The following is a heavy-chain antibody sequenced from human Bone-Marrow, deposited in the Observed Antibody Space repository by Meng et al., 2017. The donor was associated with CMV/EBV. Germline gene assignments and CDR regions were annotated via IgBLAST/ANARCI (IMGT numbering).Heavy chain of an antibody. D-gene: IGHD6-13*01. CDR3: ARDPPVPTAGGFDY. V-gene: IGHV4-39*07. CDR1: GGSISRRSYY. CDR2: IYYSGST. Sequence: GPDRVKPSDPPPLNCIVSGGSISRRSYYWGWTRQPPGKGLEWIGSIYYSGSTYYNPSLKSRVTISVDTSKNQFSLKLSSVTAADTAVYYCARDPPVPTAGGFDYWGQGTLVTVSS. J-gene: IGHJ4*02.